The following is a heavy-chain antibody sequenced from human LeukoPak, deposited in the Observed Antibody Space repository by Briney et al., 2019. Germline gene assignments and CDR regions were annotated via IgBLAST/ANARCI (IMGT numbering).Heavy chain of an antibody. CDR3: ATALLGWRDSSGYYYYFHY. V-gene: IGHV1-18*01. D-gene: IGHD3-22*01. CDR2: ISAYKGNT. CDR1: GYTFTSYG. Sequence: ASVKVSCKASGYTFTSYGISWVRQAPGEGLEWMGWISAYKGNTNYAQNLQGRVTMTTDTSTSTAYMELRSLRSDDTAIYYCATALLGWRDSSGYYYYFHYWGQGTLVTVSS. J-gene: IGHJ4*02.